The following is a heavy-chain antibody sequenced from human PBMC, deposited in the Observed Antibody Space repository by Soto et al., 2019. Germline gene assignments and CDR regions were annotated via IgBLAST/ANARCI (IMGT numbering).Heavy chain of an antibody. V-gene: IGHV4-34*01. CDR3: ARRLRSAPPNANQQQLVSGGPLTWFDP. J-gene: IGHJ5*02. D-gene: IGHD6-13*01. CDR1: GGSFSGYY. CDR2: INHSGST. Sequence: QVQLQQWGAGLLKPSETLSLTCAVYGGSFSGYYWSWIRQPPGKGLEWIGEINHSGSTNYNPSLNSRVTISVDTSKNQFDLKLSSVTAADTAVYYCARRLRSAPPNANQQQLVSGGPLTWFDPWGQGTLVTVSS.